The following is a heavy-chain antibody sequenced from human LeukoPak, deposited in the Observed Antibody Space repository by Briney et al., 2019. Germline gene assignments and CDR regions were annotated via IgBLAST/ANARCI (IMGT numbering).Heavy chain of an antibody. CDR1: GFTFSSYA. D-gene: IGHD4-17*01. CDR2: ITASGGNT. CDR3: AKVPYGDYYFEN. V-gene: IGHV3-23*01. Sequence: PGGSLRLSCAVSGFTFSSYAMTWVRQTPGKGLEWVSAITASGGNTYYADSVKGRFTISRDNSKNTLYLQVNSLRAEDTAVYYCAKVPYGDYYFENWGQGTLVTVSS. J-gene: IGHJ4*02.